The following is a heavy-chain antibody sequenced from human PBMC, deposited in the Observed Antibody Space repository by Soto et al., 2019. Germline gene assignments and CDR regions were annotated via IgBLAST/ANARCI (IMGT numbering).Heavy chain of an antibody. V-gene: IGHV1-69*08. CDR2: IIPILGIA. CDR1: GGTFSSYT. D-gene: IGHD5-12*01. Sequence: QVQLVQSGAEVKKPGSSVKVSCKASGGTFSSYTISWVRQAPGQGLEWMGRIIPILGIANYAQKFQGRVTITADKSTSTAYMGLSSLRSEDTAVYYCARDLVATNYYYYYMDVWGKGTTVTVSS. J-gene: IGHJ6*03. CDR3: ARDLVATNYYYYYMDV.